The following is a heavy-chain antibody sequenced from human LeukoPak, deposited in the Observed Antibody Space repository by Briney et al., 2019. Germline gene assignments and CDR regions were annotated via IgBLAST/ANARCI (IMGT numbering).Heavy chain of an antibody. CDR1: GFTLSSYN. J-gene: IGHJ6*02. CDR2: VSSSSSNI. Sequence: GGSLRLSCAASGFTLSSYNINWVRQAPGKGLEWVSYVSSSSSNIYYADSVKGRFTISRDDSRNTLYLQLSSLRAEDTAVYYCAKDLITMVRGSPMDVWGQGTTVTVSS. D-gene: IGHD3-10*01. CDR3: AKDLITMVRGSPMDV. V-gene: IGHV3-48*01.